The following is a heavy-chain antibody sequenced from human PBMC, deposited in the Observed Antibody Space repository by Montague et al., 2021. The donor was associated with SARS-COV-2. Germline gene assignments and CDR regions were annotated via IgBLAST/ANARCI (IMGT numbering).Heavy chain of an antibody. D-gene: IGHD3-22*01. J-gene: IGHJ2*01. CDR3: ARRGYYDSAGYHWHLDL. CDR2: ISSNGKT. Sequence: SDSLSLTRTVSGGSINDHYRSWIRQYPGKGLEWIGYISSNGKTNYNPSLKSRVTLSADASRNEFSLKLDSVTAADTAVYFCARRGYYDSAGYHWHLDLWGRGMLVTVSS. V-gene: IGHV4-4*09. CDR1: GGSINDHY.